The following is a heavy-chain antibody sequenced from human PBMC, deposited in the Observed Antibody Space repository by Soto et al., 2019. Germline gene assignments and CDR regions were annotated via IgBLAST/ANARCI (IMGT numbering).Heavy chain of an antibody. CDR2: IGTAGDT. Sequence: EVQLVESGGGLVQPGGSLRLSCAASGFTFSSYDMHWVRQATGKGLEWVSAIGTAGDTYYPGSVKGRFTISRENAKNSLYLQINSLRAEDPAVYYCARGGGPYSSPSADYYYYYGMDVWGQGTTVTVSS. J-gene: IGHJ6*02. CDR3: ARGGGPYSSPSADYYYYYGMDV. D-gene: IGHD6-6*01. CDR1: GFTFSSYD. V-gene: IGHV3-13*01.